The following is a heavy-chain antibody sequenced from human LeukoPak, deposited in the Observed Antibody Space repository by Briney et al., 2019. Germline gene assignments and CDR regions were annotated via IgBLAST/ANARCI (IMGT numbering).Heavy chain of an antibody. D-gene: IGHD3-3*01. CDR3: ARERPPYYDFWSGYGNWFDP. V-gene: IGHV3-20*04. Sequence: PGGSLRLSCAASGFTFDDYGMSWVRQAPGKGLEWVSGINWNGGSTGYADSVKGRFTISRDNAKNSLYLQMNSLRAEDTALYYCARERPPYYDFWSGYGNWFDPWGQGTLVTVSS. CDR2: INWNGGST. J-gene: IGHJ5*02. CDR1: GFTFDDYG.